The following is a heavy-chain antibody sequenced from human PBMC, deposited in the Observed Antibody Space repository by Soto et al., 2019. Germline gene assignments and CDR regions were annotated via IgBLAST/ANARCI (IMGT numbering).Heavy chain of an antibody. J-gene: IGHJ6*02. Sequence: SLKVSCKASGFTFTSSAVQWVRQARGQRLEWIGWIVVGSGNTNYAQKFQERVTITRDMSTSTAYMELSSLRSEDTAVYYCARDQGITTFGVYSMYYYGMDVWGQGTTVTVSS. CDR2: IVVGSGNT. V-gene: IGHV1-58*01. D-gene: IGHD3-3*01. CDR1: GFTFTSSA. CDR3: ARDQGITTFGVYSMYYYGMDV.